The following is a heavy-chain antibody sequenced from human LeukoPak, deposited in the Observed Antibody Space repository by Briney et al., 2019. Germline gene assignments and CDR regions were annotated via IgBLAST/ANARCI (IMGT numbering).Heavy chain of an antibody. V-gene: IGHV1-46*01. CDR2: INPSGGSA. J-gene: IGHJ5*02. Sequence: GASVKVSCKASGYTFTSRYMHWVRQAPGQGLEWMGIINPSGGSATYAQKFQGRVTMTTDTSTSTVYMELSTLRSDDTAVYYCARERGLAGGFDPWGQGTLVTVSS. CDR3: ARERGLAGGFDP. D-gene: IGHD3-16*01. CDR1: GYTFTSRY.